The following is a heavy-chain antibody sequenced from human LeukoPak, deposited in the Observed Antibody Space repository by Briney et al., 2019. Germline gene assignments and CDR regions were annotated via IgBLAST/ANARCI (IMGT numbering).Heavy chain of an antibody. J-gene: IGHJ4*02. V-gene: IGHV3-23*01. CDR2: ISSSGGNT. Sequence: GGSLRLSCAASGFTFSNYAMSWVRQAPGKGLEWASVISSSGGNTYYADSVKGRFTMSRDNSKNTLDLQMNSLRAEDTAVYYCARRASDSGAKPTFDFWGQGTLVTVSS. CDR3: ARRASDSGAKPTFDF. D-gene: IGHD3-22*01. CDR1: GFTFSNYA.